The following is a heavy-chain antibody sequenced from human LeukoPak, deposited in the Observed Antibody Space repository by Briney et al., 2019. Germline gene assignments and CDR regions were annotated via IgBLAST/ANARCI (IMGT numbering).Heavy chain of an antibody. CDR2: ISGGGVST. Sequence: TGGSLRLSCAASGSTFNNYAMSWVRQAPGKGLEWVSAISGGGVSTYYADSVKGRFSVSRDNSKNTLYLQMNSLRAEDTAVYYCANVGSSPVWWGQGTLVTVSS. V-gene: IGHV3-23*01. CDR1: GSTFNNYA. CDR3: ANVGSSPVW. J-gene: IGHJ4*02. D-gene: IGHD2-15*01.